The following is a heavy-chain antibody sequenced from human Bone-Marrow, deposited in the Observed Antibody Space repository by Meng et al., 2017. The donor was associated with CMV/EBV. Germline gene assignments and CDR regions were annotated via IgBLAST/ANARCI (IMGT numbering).Heavy chain of an antibody. J-gene: IGHJ4*02. V-gene: IGHV3-11*01. CDR2: IRSSGNII. CDR3: AAGYTSAWTPPGY. Sequence: GESLKISCVASGFTFSDYYMSWSRQAPGKGLEWTSYIRSSGNIIYYADSVKGRFTISRDNAKNSLDLQMNNLTAEDTAVYYCAAGYTSAWTPPGYWGQGTLVTVSS. D-gene: IGHD6-19*01. CDR1: GFTFSDYY.